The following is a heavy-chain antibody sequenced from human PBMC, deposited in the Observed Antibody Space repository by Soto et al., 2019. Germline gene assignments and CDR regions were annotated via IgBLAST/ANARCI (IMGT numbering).Heavy chain of an antibody. CDR1: GYRFTSYW. CDR2: IYPGDSET. V-gene: IGHV5-51*01. CDR3: ARPEHYYGTGSDTGSMDV. J-gene: IGHJ6*02. D-gene: IGHD3-10*01. Sequence: GESLKSSCAASGYRFTSYWMAWVRQIPGKGLEWMGLIYPGDSETRYSLSFQGQVTISVDKSINTAYLHWSSLKASDTAMYFCARPEHYYGTGSDTGSMDVLGQGTTVTVSS.